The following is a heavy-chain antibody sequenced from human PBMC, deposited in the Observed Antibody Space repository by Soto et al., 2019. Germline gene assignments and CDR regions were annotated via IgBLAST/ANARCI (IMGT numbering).Heavy chain of an antibody. CDR3: AREAAGTVDY. D-gene: IGHD6-13*01. CDR1: GFTFSSYE. CDR2: ISSSGSTI. V-gene: IGHV3-48*03. Sequence: EVQLVESGGGLVQPGGSLRLSCAASGFTFSSYEMNWVREAPGKGLEWVSYISSSGSTIYYADFVKGRFTISRDNAKNSLYLQTNSLRAEDTAVYYCAREAAGTVDYWGQGTLVTVSS. J-gene: IGHJ4*02.